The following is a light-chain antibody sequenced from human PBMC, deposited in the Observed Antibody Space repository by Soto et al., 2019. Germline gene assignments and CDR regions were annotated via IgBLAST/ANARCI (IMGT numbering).Light chain of an antibody. J-gene: IGLJ7*01. Sequence: QSVLTQPPSAAGTPGQRVTISCSGSSSNIGSYTVNWYHQLPGTAPKLLMYSNDQRPSGVPDRFSGPKSGTSASLAISGLQSEDEAVFYCATWDDSLNGVVFGGGTQLTVL. CDR3: ATWDDSLNGVV. V-gene: IGLV1-44*01. CDR1: SSNIGSYT. CDR2: SND.